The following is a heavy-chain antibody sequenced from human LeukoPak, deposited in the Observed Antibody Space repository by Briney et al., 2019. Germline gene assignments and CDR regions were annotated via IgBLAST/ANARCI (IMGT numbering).Heavy chain of an antibody. CDR3: ARDDDWGRFNH. CDR2: ITGSGGST. CDR1: GFTFSNYG. V-gene: IGHV3-23*01. J-gene: IGHJ1*01. Sequence: GGSLRLSCAASGFTFSNYGLSWVRQAPGKGLEWVSGITGSGGSTYYADSVKGRFTISRDNSKNTLYLQMNSLRAEDTAIYYCARDDDWGRFNHWGQGTLVTVSS. D-gene: IGHD3-16*01.